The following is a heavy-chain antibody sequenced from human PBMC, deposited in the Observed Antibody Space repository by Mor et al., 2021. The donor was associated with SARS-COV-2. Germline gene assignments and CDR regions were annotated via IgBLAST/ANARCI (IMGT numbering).Heavy chain of an antibody. V-gene: IGHV3-73*01. J-gene: IGHJ6*02. CDR3: LYGMDV. Sequence: AYAASVKGRFTISRDDSKNTAYLQMNSLKTEDTAVYYCLYGMDVWGQGTTVTVSS.